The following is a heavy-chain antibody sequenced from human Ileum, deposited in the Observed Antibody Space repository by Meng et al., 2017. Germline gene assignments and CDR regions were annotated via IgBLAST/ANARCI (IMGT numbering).Heavy chain of an antibody. CDR1: EFTFSTYV. J-gene: IGHJ4*02. CDR2: IGGGGSDT. CDR3: ARGGYYGRIDD. D-gene: IGHD3-10*01. V-gene: IGHV3-23*01. Sequence: GGSLRLSCAASEFTFSTYVMYWVRQSPAKGLEWVSTIGGGGSDTYYAGSVRGRFTISRDNSRNTLYLQMNSLRAEDTATYYCARGGYYGRIDDWGQGTLVTVSS.